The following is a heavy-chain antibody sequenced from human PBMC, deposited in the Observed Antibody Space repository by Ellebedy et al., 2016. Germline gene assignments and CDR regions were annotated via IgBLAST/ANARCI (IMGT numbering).Heavy chain of an antibody. D-gene: IGHD4-23*01. CDR2: IHYSGST. CDR3: AKEGYGGNSYYYYYMDV. V-gene: IGHV4-59*12. CDR1: GGSISSSY. Sequence: SETLSLXCTVSGGSISSSYWSWIRQPPGKGLEWIGYIHYSGSTNYKPSLNSRVTISVDTSKSQFSLKLASVTAADTAVYYCAKEGYGGNSYYYYYMDVWGKGTTVTVSS. J-gene: IGHJ6*03.